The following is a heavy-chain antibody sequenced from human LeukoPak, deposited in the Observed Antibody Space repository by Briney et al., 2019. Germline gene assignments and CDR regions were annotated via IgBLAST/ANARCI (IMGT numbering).Heavy chain of an antibody. CDR3: ARAGSGRSPDWFDP. CDR1: GFTFSSYE. Sequence: PGGSLRLSCAASGFTFSSYEMNWVRQAPGKGLEWVSYISSSGSTIYYADSVKGRFTISRDNAKSSLYLQMNSLRAEDTAVYYCARAGSGRSPDWFDPWGQGTLVTVSS. V-gene: IGHV3-48*03. D-gene: IGHD1-26*01. CDR2: ISSSGSTI. J-gene: IGHJ5*02.